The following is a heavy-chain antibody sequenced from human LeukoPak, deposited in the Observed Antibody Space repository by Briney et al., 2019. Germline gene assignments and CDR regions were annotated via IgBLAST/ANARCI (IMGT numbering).Heavy chain of an antibody. Sequence: PGASLRLSCAASGFTFSIYSMNWVRQAPGKGLEWVSSISSSSYIHYTDSVKGRFTISRDNAKNSLYLQMSSLTAEDTALYYCARDSAELDYWGQGTLVTVSS. J-gene: IGHJ4*02. CDR1: GFTFSIYS. CDR2: ISSSSYI. D-gene: IGHD1-26*01. CDR3: ARDSAELDY. V-gene: IGHV3-21*01.